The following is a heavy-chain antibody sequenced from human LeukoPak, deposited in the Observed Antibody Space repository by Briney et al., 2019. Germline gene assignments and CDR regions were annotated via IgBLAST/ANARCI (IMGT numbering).Heavy chain of an antibody. D-gene: IGHD6-6*01. V-gene: IGHV3-7*01. CDR3: ARDRTDWGYSSSPEGNY. CDR1: GFTFSSYW. CDR2: IKQDGSEK. Sequence: GGSLRLSCAASGFTFSSYWMSWVRQAPGKGLEWVDNIKQDGSEKYYVDSVKGRFTISRDNAKNSLYLQMNSLRAEDTAVYYCARDRTDWGYSSSPEGNYWGQGTLVTVSS. J-gene: IGHJ4*02.